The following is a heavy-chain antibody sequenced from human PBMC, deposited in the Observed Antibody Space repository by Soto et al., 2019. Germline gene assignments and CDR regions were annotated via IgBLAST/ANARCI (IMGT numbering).Heavy chain of an antibody. CDR1: GCTFNTYW. J-gene: IGHJ4*02. Sequence: EVQLVQSGGDLVQPGRSLRLSCEASGCTFNTYWMTWVRQAPGMGLEWVAGIKEDASEEVYVDSVKGRFSISRDNAKNSLYLQLNSLRAEDTAVYYYATAISSPFSNFDSWGQGSLVTVSS. V-gene: IGHV3-7*01. D-gene: IGHD2-2*01. CDR2: IKEDASEE. CDR3: ATAISSPFSNFDS.